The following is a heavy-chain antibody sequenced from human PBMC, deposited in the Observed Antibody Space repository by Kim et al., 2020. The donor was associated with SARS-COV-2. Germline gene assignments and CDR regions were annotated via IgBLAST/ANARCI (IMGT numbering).Heavy chain of an antibody. V-gene: IGHV3-23*02. J-gene: IGHJ4*02. D-gene: IGHD4-17*01. Sequence: GESLKGRYTIAMDNARNTLTLKMNGMRAEDTAVYYCARDSGNDFGDKLDCWGQGTLVTVSS. CDR3: ARDSGNDFGDKLDC.